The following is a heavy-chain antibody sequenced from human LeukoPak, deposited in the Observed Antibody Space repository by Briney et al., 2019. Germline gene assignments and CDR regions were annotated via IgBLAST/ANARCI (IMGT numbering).Heavy chain of an antibody. CDR2: INPSGGVT. Sequence: ASVKVSCKASGYTFTSYYMHCVRQAPGQGLGWMGIINPSGGVTSYAQKFRGRVTMTRDTSTSTVCIELGRLRSEDTVVYYCASGVRPSPDYDYVWGSYRSPGQPMSLDYWGQGTLVTVSS. CDR3: ASGVRPSPDYDYVWGSYRSPGQPMSLDY. J-gene: IGHJ4*02. V-gene: IGHV1-46*01. CDR1: GYTFTSYY. D-gene: IGHD3-16*02.